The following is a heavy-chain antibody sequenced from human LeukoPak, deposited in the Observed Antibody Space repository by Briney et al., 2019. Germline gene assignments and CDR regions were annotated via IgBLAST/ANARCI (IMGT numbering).Heavy chain of an antibody. CDR3: ARDREGYFDL. V-gene: IGHV4-59*01. CDR2: AFYSGNT. J-gene: IGHJ2*01. CDR1: GGSICSYY. D-gene: IGHD1-26*01. Sequence: AGTLSLTCTVSGGSICSYYWSWIRQPPGKGLEGSGYAFYSGNTNHNPSLKSRVTISVDTSKHQFSLKLGSVPAAGTAVYYCARDREGYFDLWGRGTLVT.